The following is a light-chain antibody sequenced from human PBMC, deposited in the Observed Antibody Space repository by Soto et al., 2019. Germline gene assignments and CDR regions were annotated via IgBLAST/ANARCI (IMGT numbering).Light chain of an antibody. V-gene: IGLV2-14*01. CDR1: NSDVGSYNY. CDR2: DVS. Sequence: QSVLTQPASVSVSPGQSITISCTGTNSDVGSYNYVSWYQQHPGKAPKLMIYDVSNRPSGVSNRFSGSKSGNTASLTISGLQADDEADFYCSSYTSNNTLVFGTGTKVTV. CDR3: SSYTSNNTLV. J-gene: IGLJ1*01.